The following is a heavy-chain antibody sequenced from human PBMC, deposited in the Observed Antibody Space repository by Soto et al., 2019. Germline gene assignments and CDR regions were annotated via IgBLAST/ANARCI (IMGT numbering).Heavy chain of an antibody. CDR2: INAGNGNT. J-gene: IGHJ5*02. CDR3: GRDQSGIGYYVDWFDP. CDR1: GYTFNGHA. V-gene: IGHV1-3*01. Sequence: ALVNLSCEASGYTFNGHAIHWVRQAPGQRPEWLGWINAGNGNTYYSEKFEGRVTFTRDTAATTVNMELTSLTSEDTAIYYCGRDQSGIGYYVDWFDPWGQGTLVTVSS. D-gene: IGHD3-10*02.